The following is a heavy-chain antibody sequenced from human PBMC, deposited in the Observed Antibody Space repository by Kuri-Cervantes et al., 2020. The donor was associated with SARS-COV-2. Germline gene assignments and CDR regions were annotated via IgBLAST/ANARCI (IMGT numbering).Heavy chain of an antibody. CDR1: GFTFRSYA. CDR2: ISGSGETI. CDR3: ALEIMSFFGMDV. J-gene: IGHJ6*02. V-gene: IGHV3-23*01. D-gene: IGHD2-8*01. Sequence: GESLKISCAASGFTFRSYAMTWVRQAPGKGREWVSVISGSGETIHYADSVQGRFTISRDNSKKMLYLQMKSLRAEDTATYYCALEIMSFFGMDVWGQGTTVTVSS.